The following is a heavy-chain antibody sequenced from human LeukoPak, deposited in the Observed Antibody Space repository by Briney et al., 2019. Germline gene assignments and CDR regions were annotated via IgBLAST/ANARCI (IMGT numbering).Heavy chain of an antibody. Sequence: GSLRLSCAASGFTFSSYWMHWVRQAPGKGLVWVSRINSDGSSTSYADSVKGRFTISRDNAKNTLYLQMNSLRAEDTAVYYCAREGYSYGFDYWGQGTLVTVSS. CDR2: INSDGSST. J-gene: IGHJ4*02. V-gene: IGHV3-74*01. CDR1: GFTFSSYW. D-gene: IGHD5-18*01. CDR3: AREGYSYGFDY.